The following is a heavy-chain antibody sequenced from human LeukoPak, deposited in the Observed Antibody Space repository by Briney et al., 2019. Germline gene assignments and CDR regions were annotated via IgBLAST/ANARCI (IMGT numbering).Heavy chain of an antibody. J-gene: IGHJ4*02. CDR2: MRLNSGDT. CDR1: GYTFTSHD. CDR3: VRTPPNWGFDY. Sequence: ASVKVSCKASGYTFTSHDINWVRQAPGQGLEWVGWMRLNSGDTGYAQKFQGRVTMTSDSSISTAYMELSSLRSEDTAIYYCVRTPPNWGFDYWGQGTLVTVSS. V-gene: IGHV1-8*01. D-gene: IGHD7-27*01.